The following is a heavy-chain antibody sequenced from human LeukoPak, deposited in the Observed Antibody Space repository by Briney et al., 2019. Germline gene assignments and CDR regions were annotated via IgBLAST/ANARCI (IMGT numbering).Heavy chain of an antibody. CDR3: ARDGSGYCSGGSCYSAEYFQH. CDR2: ISSSTSYI. D-gene: IGHD2-15*01. J-gene: IGHJ1*01. Sequence: GGSLRLSCVASGFTFSSYGMHWVRQAPGKGLEWVSSISSSTSYIYYADSVRGRFTISRDNAKNSLYLQMNSLRAEETAEYYCARDGSGYCSGGSCYSAEYFQHWGQGTLVTVSS. V-gene: IGHV3-21*01. CDR1: GFTFSSYG.